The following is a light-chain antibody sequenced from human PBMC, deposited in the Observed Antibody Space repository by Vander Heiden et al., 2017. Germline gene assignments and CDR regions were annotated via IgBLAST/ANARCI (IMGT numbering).Light chain of an antibody. CDR1: ALPKQY. V-gene: IGLV3-25*03. CDR2: KDS. Sequence: SYELTQPPSVSVSPGQKARITCSGDALPKQYAYWYQQKPGQAPVLVIYKDSERPSGIPERFSGSSSGTTVTLTISGVQAEDEADYYCQSADSSGTYVVFGGGTKLTGL. CDR3: QSADSSGTYVV. J-gene: IGLJ2*01.